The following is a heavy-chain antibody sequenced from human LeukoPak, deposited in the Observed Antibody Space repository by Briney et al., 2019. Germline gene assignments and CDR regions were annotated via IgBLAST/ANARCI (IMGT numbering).Heavy chain of an antibody. D-gene: IGHD3-10*01. CDR2: IHPGTGDT. CDR3: ARDVLLWFGELLFPSPPTPAEYFQH. Sequence: ASVKVSCKASGHTFTAYYIHWVRQAPGQGLEWMGWIHPGTGDTNYAQKLQGRVTMTTDTSTSTAYMELRSLRSDDTAVYYCARDVLLWFGELLFPSPPTPAEYFQHWGQGTLVTVSS. J-gene: IGHJ1*01. CDR1: GHTFTAYY. V-gene: IGHV1-18*04.